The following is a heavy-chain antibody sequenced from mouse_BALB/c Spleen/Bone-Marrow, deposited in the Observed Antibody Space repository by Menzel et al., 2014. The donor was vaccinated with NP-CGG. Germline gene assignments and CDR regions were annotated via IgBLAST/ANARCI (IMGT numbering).Heavy chain of an antibody. CDR1: GYGFTNYF. CDR2: INPGCGGA. CDR3: IRELVRGFGY. D-gene: IGHD2-14*01. J-gene: IGHJ3*01. Sequence: VQLVESGAELVWSGTLVKVSCKASGYGFTNYFMVWVKQRTGPGPEWSGVINPGCGGANYNEKSKGKLILTAGKSSSTPNMQLSSHTSDDSAVYLCIRELVRGFGYRGQGTL. V-gene: IGHV1-54*01.